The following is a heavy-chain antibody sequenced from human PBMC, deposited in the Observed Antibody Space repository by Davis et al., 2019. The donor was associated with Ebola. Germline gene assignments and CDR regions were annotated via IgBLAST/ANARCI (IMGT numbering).Heavy chain of an antibody. V-gene: IGHV1-69*10. CDR1: GGTFSSYA. Sequence: SVPVSCKASGGTFSSYAISWVRQAPGQGLEWMGGIIPILGIANYAQKFQGRVTITADESTSTAYMELSSLRCEDTAVYYCARAQFMKANWFDPWGQGTLVTVSS. J-gene: IGHJ5*02. CDR2: IIPILGIA. CDR3: ARAQFMKANWFDP. D-gene: IGHD3-16*01.